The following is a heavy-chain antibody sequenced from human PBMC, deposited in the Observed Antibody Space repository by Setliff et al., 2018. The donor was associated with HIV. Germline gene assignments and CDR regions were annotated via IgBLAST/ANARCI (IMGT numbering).Heavy chain of an antibody. V-gene: IGHV4-61*02. CDR1: GGSISSGNYY. D-gene: IGHD5-18*01. CDR2: IYSSGST. CDR3: ARDPGYTSGSTFHFDY. J-gene: IGHJ4*02. Sequence: SETLSLTCTVSGGSISSGNYYWNWIRQPAGKGLEWIGRIYSSGSTNHNPSLKSRVTMSVDTSKNQFSLSLSSVTAADTAVYFCARDPGYTSGSTFHFDYWGQGTLVTVSS.